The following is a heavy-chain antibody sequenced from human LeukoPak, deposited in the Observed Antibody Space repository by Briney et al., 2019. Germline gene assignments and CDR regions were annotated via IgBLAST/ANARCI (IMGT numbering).Heavy chain of an antibody. V-gene: IGHV1-2*02. CDR2: INPNSGGT. D-gene: IGHD4-17*01. J-gene: IGHJ4*02. CDR3: ARDDVTTGGAIDC. CDR1: GYTFTGYY. Sequence: ASVKVSCKASGYTFTGYYMHWVRQAPGQGLEWMGWINPNSGGTNYAQKFQGRVTMTRDTSISTAYMELSRLRSDDTAVYYCARDDVTTGGAIDCCGQGTLVAVSS.